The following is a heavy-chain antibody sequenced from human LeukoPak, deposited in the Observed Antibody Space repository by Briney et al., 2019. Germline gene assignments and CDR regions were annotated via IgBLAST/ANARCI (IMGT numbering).Heavy chain of an antibody. V-gene: IGHV1-46*01. CDR2: INPSGGST. CDR3: ARDPLNYYDSSGGGDYYGMDV. D-gene: IGHD3-22*01. CDR1: GYTFTSYY. J-gene: IGHJ6*01. Sequence: ASVKVSCKASGYTFTSYYMHWVRQAPGQGLEWMGIINPSGGSTSYAQKFQGRVTMTRDMSTSTVYMELSRLRSDDTAVYYCARDPLNYYDSSGGGDYYGMDVWGQGTTVTVSS.